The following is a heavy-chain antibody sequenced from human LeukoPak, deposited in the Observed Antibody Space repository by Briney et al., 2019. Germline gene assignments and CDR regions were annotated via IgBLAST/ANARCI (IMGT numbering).Heavy chain of an antibody. D-gene: IGHD6-13*01. V-gene: IGHV3-20*03. CDR3: ARDPPRYSSPDY. CDR2: INWNGGST. CDR1: GFTFDDYG. J-gene: IGHJ4*02. Sequence: AXXGFTFDDYGXGWVRQAPGKGLXWVSGINWNGGSTVYADSVKGRFTISRDNAKNSLYLQMNSLRAEDTALYYCARDPPRYSSPDYWGQGTLVTVSS.